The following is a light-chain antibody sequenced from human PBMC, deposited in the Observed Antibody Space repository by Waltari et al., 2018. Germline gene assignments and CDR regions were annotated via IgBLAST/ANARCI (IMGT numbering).Light chain of an antibody. J-gene: IGLJ2*01. CDR1: SSNIGARYD. CDR3: QSYDSSLSGVV. V-gene: IGLV1-40*01. Sequence: QSVLTQPPSVSGAPGQRVTISCTGSSSNIGARYDVHWYQQLPGTAPKLLIYGDINRPSGVPDRFSASKSGTSASLAITGLQAEDEADYYCQSYDSSLSGVVFGGGTKLTVL. CDR2: GDI.